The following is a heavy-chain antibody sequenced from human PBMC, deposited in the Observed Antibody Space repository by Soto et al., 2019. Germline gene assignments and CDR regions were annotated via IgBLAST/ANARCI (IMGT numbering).Heavy chain of an antibody. CDR3: ASIDYGSGSYYNGGYFDY. CDR1: GGSISSYY. J-gene: IGHJ4*02. V-gene: IGHV4-59*01. D-gene: IGHD3-10*01. CDR2: IYYSGST. Sequence: SETLSLTCTVSGGSISSYYWSWIRQPPGKGLEWIGYIYYSGSTNYNPSLKSRVTISVDTSKNQFSLKLSSVTAADTAVYYCASIDYGSGSYYNGGYFDYWGQGTLVTVSS.